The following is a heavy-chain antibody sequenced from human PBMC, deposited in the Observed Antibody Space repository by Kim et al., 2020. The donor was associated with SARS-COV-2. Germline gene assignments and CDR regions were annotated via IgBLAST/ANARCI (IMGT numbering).Heavy chain of an antibody. J-gene: IGHJ4*02. Sequence: GGSLSLSCAASGFIFKDHAMIWVRQAPGTGLESVAVINSNGATTYYADSVKGRFTISRDNSRNTMFLQMDRVTNEDMGVYYCARGRGSSWYYFDYWGLGTLVTVSS. V-gene: IGHV3-64*02. CDR3: ARGRGSSWYYFDY. CDR1: GFIFKDHA. CDR2: INSNGATT. D-gene: IGHD6-19*01.